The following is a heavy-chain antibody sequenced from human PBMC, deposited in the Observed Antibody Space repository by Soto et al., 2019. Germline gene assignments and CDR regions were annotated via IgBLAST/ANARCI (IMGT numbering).Heavy chain of an antibody. V-gene: IGHV4-34*01. CDR3: ARATPVTNPNWFDP. CDR2: INHSGST. Sequence: ETQSLTCTVYGGNFRGYGWSWIRQPPGKGLEWIGEINHSGSTNYNPSLKSRVTISVDTSKNQFSLKLSSVTAADTAVYYCARATPVTNPNWFDPWGQGTLVTVSS. CDR1: GGNFRGYG. D-gene: IGHD4-4*01. J-gene: IGHJ5*02.